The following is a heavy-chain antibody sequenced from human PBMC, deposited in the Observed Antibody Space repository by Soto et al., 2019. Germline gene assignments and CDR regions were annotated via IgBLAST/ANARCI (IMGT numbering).Heavy chain of an antibody. Sequence: QVTLKESGPVLVKPTETLTLTCSVSGFSLTNGRMGVSWIRQPPGKALEWLAHFFSDAERPYSPSMQSRLNMYYDSSGSQVVLTMTTLAPADTATYFCARMDVDYNFNGLDVWGPGIAVSVSS. CDR3: ARMDVDYNFNGLDV. CDR1: GFSLTNGRMG. CDR2: FFSDAER. D-gene: IGHD4-17*01. J-gene: IGHJ6*02. V-gene: IGHV2-26*01.